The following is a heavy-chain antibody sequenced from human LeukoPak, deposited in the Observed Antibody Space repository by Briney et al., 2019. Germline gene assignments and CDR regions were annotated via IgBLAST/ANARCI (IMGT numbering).Heavy chain of an antibody. J-gene: IGHJ5*02. D-gene: IGHD2-8*01. V-gene: IGHV1-8*01. CDR3: ARCVFRRRQTNPPFRWFDP. Sequence: GASVKVSCKASGYTFTSYDINWVRQATGQGLEWMGWMNPNSGNTGYAQKFQGRVTMTRNTSISTAYMELSSLRSEDTAVYYCARCVFRRRQTNPPFRWFDPWGPGTLVTVSS. CDR1: GYTFTSYD. CDR2: MNPNSGNT.